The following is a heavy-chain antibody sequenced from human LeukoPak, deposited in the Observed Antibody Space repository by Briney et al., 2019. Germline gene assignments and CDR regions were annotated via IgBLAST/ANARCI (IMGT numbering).Heavy chain of an antibody. CDR2: VYYSGST. Sequence: SETLSLTCTVSGGSLSSSSYYWGWIRQPPGKGLEWIGRVYYSGSTYNNPSLKSRVTIYVDTSKNQCSVKQSSVTAADTAVYYCARQNASITIFGVVTDAFDIWGQGTMVTVSS. J-gene: IGHJ3*02. CDR3: ARQNASITIFGVVTDAFDI. CDR1: GGSLSSSSYY. V-gene: IGHV4-39*01. D-gene: IGHD3-3*01.